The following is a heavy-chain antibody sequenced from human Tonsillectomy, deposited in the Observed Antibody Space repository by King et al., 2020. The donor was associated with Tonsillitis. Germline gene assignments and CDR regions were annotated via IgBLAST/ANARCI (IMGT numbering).Heavy chain of an antibody. Sequence: VQLVESGGGVVQPGRSLRLSCAASGFTFSSYGMHWGRQAPGKGLEGVAVIWYDGSSNYYADSVEGRFTISRDNSKNTLYLQMNSLRAEDTAVYYCAGYRDCSSTSCYTGVDYWGQGTLVTVSS. CDR2: IWYDGSSN. CDR3: AGYRDCSSTSCYTGVDY. D-gene: IGHD2-2*02. J-gene: IGHJ4*02. V-gene: IGHV3-33*01. CDR1: GFTFSSYG.